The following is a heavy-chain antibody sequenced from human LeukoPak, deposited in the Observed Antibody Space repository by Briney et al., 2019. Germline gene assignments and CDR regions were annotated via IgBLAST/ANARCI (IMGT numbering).Heavy chain of an antibody. J-gene: IGHJ5*02. Sequence: SQTLSLTCTVSGGSISSGSYYWRWIRQPAGKGLEWIGRIYTSGSTNYNPSLKSRVTISVDTSKNQFSLKLSSVTAADTAVYYCARLGAVAGFNWFDPWGQGTLVTVSS. CDR2: IYTSGST. D-gene: IGHD6-19*01. V-gene: IGHV4-61*02. CDR3: ARLGAVAGFNWFDP. CDR1: GGSISSGSYY.